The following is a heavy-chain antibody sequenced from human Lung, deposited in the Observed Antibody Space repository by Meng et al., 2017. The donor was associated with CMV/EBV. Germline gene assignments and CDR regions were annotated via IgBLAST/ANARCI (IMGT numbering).Heavy chain of an antibody. Sequence: GESLKISCATSGFTFSEYYMSWVRQAPGKGREWVSYNSSSGHFIIYADSVKGRFTITRKKAKNSLFFRMNSLRAEDTAVYYCVKDFMCYYDSPAYHYFDSWGKGTLVTGSS. D-gene: IGHD3-22*01. CDR2: NSSSGHFI. V-gene: IGHV3-11*04. CDR3: VKDFMCYYDSPAYHYFDS. J-gene: IGHJ4*02. CDR1: GFTFSEYY.